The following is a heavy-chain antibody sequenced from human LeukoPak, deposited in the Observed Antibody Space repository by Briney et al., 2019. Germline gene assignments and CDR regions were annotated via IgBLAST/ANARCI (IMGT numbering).Heavy chain of an antibody. D-gene: IGHD3-9*01. J-gene: IGHJ5*02. CDR2: INPSGGST. CDR3: ARDGVPQRVKNFDWLWFSGNWFDP. V-gene: IGHV1-46*01. Sequence: VGSVKVSCKASGYTFTSYYMHWVRQAPGQGLEWMGIINPSGGSTSYAQKFQGRVTMTRDTSTSTVYMELSSLRSEDTAVYYCARDGVPQRVKNFDWLWFSGNWFDPWGQGTLVTVSS. CDR1: GYTFTSYY.